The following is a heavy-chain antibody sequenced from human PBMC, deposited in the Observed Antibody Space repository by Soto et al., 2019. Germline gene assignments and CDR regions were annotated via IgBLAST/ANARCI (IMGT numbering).Heavy chain of an antibody. CDR2: ISGSGDST. V-gene: IGHV3-23*01. CDR3: AKRTVGWYFDL. D-gene: IGHD4-17*01. Sequence: EVQLLESGGGLVQPGGSLRLSCAASGFTFSSYAMSWVRQAPGKGLEWVSAISGSGDSTYYADSVKGRFTISRDNSQNPQYLQMNSLRAEDTAVYYCAKRTVGWYFDLWGRGTLVTVSS. CDR1: GFTFSSYA. J-gene: IGHJ2*01.